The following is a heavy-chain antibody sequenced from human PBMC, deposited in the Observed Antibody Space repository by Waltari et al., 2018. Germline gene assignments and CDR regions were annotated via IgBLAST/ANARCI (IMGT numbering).Heavy chain of an antibody. V-gene: IGHV3-7*01. Sequence: EVQLVESGGGLVQPGGSLRLSCAASGFTFSSYWMSWVRTARGRGLEWVANIKQDGSEKDYVDSVKGLFTISRDNAKNSLYLQMNSLRAEDTAVYYCARVANEYSGYDPWYFDLWGRGTLVTVSS. CDR1: GFTFSSYW. CDR3: ARVANEYSGYDPWYFDL. J-gene: IGHJ2*01. CDR2: IKQDGSEK. D-gene: IGHD5-12*01.